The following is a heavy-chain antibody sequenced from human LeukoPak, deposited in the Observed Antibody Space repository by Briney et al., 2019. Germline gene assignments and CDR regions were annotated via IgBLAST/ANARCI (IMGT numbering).Heavy chain of an antibody. Sequence: GGSLRLSCTASGFTFGDHAMSWVRQAPGKGLEWVGFIRSKTYGKTTEYAASVKGKFTISRDDSKNIAYLQMNSLKTEDTAIYYCTRFVPYLDYWGQGTLVTVSS. J-gene: IGHJ4*02. CDR1: GFTFGDHA. CDR2: IRSKTYGKTT. CDR3: TRFVPYLDY. V-gene: IGHV3-49*04. D-gene: IGHD3-16*01.